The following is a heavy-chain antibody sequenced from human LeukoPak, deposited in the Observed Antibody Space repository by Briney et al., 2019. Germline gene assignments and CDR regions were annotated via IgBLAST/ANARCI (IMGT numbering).Heavy chain of an antibody. J-gene: IGHJ4*02. CDR3: AKEGRSAGPFDY. CDR2: IGWNSGSI. V-gene: IGHV3-9*01. Sequence: GRSLRLSCAASGFTFDDYAMHWVRQAPGKGLEWVSGIGWNSGSIGYADSGKGRFTISRDNAKNSLYLQMNSLRAEDTALYYCAKEGRSAGPFDYWGQGTLVTVSS. D-gene: IGHD2-15*01. CDR1: GFTFDDYA.